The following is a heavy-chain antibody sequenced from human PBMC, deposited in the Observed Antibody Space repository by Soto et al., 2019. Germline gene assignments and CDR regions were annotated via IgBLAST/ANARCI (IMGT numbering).Heavy chain of an antibody. CDR2: INAGNGNT. J-gene: IGHJ4*02. CDR1: GYTFTSYA. D-gene: IGHD6-19*01. V-gene: IGHV1-3*01. CDR3: ARAGGLGAVAVDY. Sequence: ASVKVSCKASGYTFTSYAMHWVRQAPGQRLEWMGWINAGNGNTKYSQKFQGRVTITRDTSASTAYMELSSLRSEDTAVYYCARAGGLGAVAVDYWGQGTLVTVSS.